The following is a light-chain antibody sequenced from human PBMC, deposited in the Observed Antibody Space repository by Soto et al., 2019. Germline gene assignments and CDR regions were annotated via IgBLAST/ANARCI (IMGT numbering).Light chain of an antibody. V-gene: IGLV2-8*01. J-gene: IGLJ1*01. CDR1: SSDVGGYNY. Sequence: QSVLTQPPSASGSPGQSVTISCTGSSSDVGGYNYVSWYQQHPGKAPTLMIFEVSKRPSGVPDRFSGSKSGNTASLPVSGLEAEDEADYYCSSNAGSNNLVFGTGTKLTVL. CDR3: SSNAGSNNLV. CDR2: EVS.